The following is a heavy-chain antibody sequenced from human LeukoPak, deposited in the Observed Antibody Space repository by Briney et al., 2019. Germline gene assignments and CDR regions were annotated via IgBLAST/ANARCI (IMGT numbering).Heavy chain of an antibody. CDR2: IYSGGSV. J-gene: IGHJ4*02. Sequence: GGSLRLSCATSGFFVSERCMNWVRQAPGKGLEWLSVIYSGGSVYYADSVKGRFTISRDNFKNTVYLQMNSLRAEDTAVYYCGRGSPDVIGIEYRGRGTLVTVSS. CDR1: GFFVSERC. CDR3: GRGSPDVIGIEY. V-gene: IGHV3-66*01. D-gene: IGHD3-16*02.